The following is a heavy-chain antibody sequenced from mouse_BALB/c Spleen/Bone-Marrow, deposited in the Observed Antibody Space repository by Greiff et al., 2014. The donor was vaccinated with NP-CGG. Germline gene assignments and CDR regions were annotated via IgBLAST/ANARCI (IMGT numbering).Heavy chain of an antibody. CDR2: IWAGGST. CDR3: AREGRGYYGSSGAAMDY. Sequence: QVQLKESGPGLVAPSQSLSISCTVSGFSLTSYGVHWVRQPPGQGLEWLGAIWAGGSTNYNSALMSRLTISKDNSKSQVFLKMNSLQTDDTAMYYCAREGRGYYGSSGAAMDYWGQGTKVTVS. V-gene: IGHV2-9*02. D-gene: IGHD1-1*01. CDR1: GFSLTSYG. J-gene: IGHJ4*01.